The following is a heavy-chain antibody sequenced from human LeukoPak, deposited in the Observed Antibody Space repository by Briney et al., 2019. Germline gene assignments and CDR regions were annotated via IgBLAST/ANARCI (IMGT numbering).Heavy chain of an antibody. J-gene: IGHJ6*04. CDR2: MNPNSGNT. D-gene: IGHD3-10*02. V-gene: IGHV1-8*01. CDR3: AELGITMIGGV. Sequence: ASVKVSCKASGYTFTSYNINWVRQATGQGLEWMGWMNPNSGNTGYAQKFQGRVTMTRNTSISTAYMELSSLRAEDTAVYYCAELGITMIGGVWGKGTTVTISS. CDR1: GYTFTSYN.